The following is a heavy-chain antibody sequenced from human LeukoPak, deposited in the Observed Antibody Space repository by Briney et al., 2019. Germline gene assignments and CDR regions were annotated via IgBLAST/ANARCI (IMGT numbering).Heavy chain of an antibody. CDR2: IYYSGST. Sequence: PSETLSLTCTVSGGSISSSSYYWGWVRQPPGKGLEWIGSIYYSGSTYYNPSLKSRVTISVDTSKNQFSLKLSSVTAADTAVYYCARLQNRWLQIRYFDYWGQGTLVTVSS. J-gene: IGHJ4*02. V-gene: IGHV4-39*07. CDR3: ARLQNRWLQIRYFDY. D-gene: IGHD5-24*01. CDR1: GGSISSSSYY.